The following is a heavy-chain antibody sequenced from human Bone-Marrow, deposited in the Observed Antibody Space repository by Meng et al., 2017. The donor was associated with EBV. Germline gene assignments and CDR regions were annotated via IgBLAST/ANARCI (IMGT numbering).Heavy chain of an antibody. Sequence: GPLEEAGRGLVKLSGTLSLTCACAGGSINSSNWWRWVRQPPGKGLGWIGEIYHSGRTNYNPSLKSRVTISVDKSKNQFSLKLSSVTAADTAVYYCARGGDIVATRFDYWGQGTLVTVSS. J-gene: IGHJ4*02. CDR3: ARGGDIVATRFDY. V-gene: IGHV4-4*02. CDR2: IYHSGRT. CDR1: GGSINSSNW. D-gene: IGHD5-12*01.